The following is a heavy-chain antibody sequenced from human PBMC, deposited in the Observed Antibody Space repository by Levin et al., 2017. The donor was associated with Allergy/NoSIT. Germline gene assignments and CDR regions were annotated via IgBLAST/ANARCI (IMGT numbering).Heavy chain of an antibody. J-gene: IGHJ5*02. V-gene: IGHV4-59*12. D-gene: IGHD4-17*01. CDR2: MYYSGST. Sequence: SQTLSLTCTVSGGSIRSYYWSWLRQPPGKGLEWIGYMYYSGSTNYNPSLKSRVTISPDTSKNQFSLRLSSVTAADTAVYYCARGDYGDSPFDPWGQGTLVTVSS. CDR3: ARGDYGDSPFDP. CDR1: GGSIRSYY.